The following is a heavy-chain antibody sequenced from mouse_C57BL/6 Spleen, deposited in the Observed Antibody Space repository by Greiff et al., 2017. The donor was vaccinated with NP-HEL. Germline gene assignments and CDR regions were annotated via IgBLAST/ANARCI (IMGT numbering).Heavy chain of an antibody. CDR3: ARDYYGRRSGYFDV. V-gene: IGHV1-55*01. J-gene: IGHJ1*03. CDR1: GYTFTSYW. D-gene: IGHD1-1*01. Sequence: VQLQQPGAELVKPGASVKMSCKASGYTFTSYWITWVKQRPGQGLEWIGDIYPGSGSTNYNEKFKSKATLTVDTSSSTAYMQLSSLTSEDSAVYYCARDYYGRRSGYFDVWGTGTTVTVSS. CDR2: IYPGSGST.